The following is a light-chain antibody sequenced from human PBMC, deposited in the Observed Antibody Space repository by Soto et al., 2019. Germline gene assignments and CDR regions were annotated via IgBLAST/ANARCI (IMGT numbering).Light chain of an antibody. CDR2: DAS. Sequence: EIVLTQSPATLSLSPGERATLSCRASQSVSSYLAWYQQKPGQAPRLLTYDASNRATGIPARFSGSGSGTDFTLTIIRLEPEDFAVYYCQQYGSSPRTFGQGTKVDIK. CDR1: QSVSSY. V-gene: IGKV3-20*01. CDR3: QQYGSSPRT. J-gene: IGKJ1*01.